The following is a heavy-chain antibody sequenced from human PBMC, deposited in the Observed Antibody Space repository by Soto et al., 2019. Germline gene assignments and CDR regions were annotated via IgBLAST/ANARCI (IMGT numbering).Heavy chain of an antibody. CDR1: GFTFSAYD. Sequence: EVQLAESGGKLIQPGGSLRLSCEASGFTFSAYDMHWVRQSPGKGLEWVSGIGRAGDTYYADSVRGRFTTSRDNAKNSFYLQMNSLRAGDTAVYYCARLSTIWTYFDYWGQGSLVTVSS. J-gene: IGHJ4*02. CDR3: ARLSTIWTYFDY. V-gene: IGHV3-13*01. D-gene: IGHD1-1*01. CDR2: IGRAGDT.